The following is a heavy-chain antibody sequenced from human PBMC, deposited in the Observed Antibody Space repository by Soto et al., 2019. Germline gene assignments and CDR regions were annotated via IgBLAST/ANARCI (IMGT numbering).Heavy chain of an antibody. CDR1: GGSISGYDFY. CDR3: ARVYEFSDRFDY. CDR2: IYYSRST. Sequence: KSSETLSLTCTVSGGSISGYDFYWSWLRPPPGLGLELIGNIYYSRSTYYNPSVRSRAIMSVDTSQKQFCLKLSALTAVYTAVYFCARVYEFSDRFDYWGQGTLVTVSS. V-gene: IGHV4-30-4*02. D-gene: IGHD2-8*01. J-gene: IGHJ4*02.